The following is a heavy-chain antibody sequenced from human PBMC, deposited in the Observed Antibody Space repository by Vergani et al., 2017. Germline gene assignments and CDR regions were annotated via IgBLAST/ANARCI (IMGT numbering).Heavy chain of an antibody. V-gene: IGHV4-38-2*02. CDR2: IYHSGST. J-gene: IGHJ4*02. CDR3: ARPPPY. Sequence: QVQLQESGPGLVKPSETLSLTCTVSGYSISSGYYWGWIRQPPGKGLEWIGSIYHSGSTHYNPSLKSRVTISVDTSKNQFSLKLSSVTAADTAVYYCARPPPYWGQGTLVTVSS. CDR1: GYSISSGYY.